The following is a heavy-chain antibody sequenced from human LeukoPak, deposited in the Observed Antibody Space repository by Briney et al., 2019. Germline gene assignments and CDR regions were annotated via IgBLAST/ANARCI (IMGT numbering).Heavy chain of an antibody. CDR3: ARGTDITVAGNY. CDR1: GGSISTYY. J-gene: IGHJ4*02. Sequence: SETLSLTCTVSGGSISTYYWYWIRQPPGKGLEWIGYIYYSGRTNYNRSFKSRVTISLDTSRNQFSLRLSFVTAADTAMYYCARGTDITVAGNYWGQGTLVTVSS. V-gene: IGHV4-59*08. CDR2: IYYSGRT. D-gene: IGHD6-19*01.